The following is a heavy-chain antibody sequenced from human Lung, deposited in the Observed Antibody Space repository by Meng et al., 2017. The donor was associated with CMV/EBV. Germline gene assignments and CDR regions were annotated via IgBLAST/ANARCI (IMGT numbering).Heavy chain of an antibody. CDR3: ARQYSSAYYSDY. CDR1: GGSLSGYY. Sequence: TLALTXGIYGGSLSGYYWSWIRQTPGKGLEWIGEIRHSGDTTNYNPSLKSRVTISIDTSKKQFSLKLSAVTAADTAVYYCARQYSSAYYSDYWGQGTLVTVSS. J-gene: IGHJ4*02. D-gene: IGHD6-6*01. V-gene: IGHV4-34*01. CDR2: IRHSGDTT.